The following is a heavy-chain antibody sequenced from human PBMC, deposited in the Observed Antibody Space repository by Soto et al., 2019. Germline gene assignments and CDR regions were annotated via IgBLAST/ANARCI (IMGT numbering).Heavy chain of an antibody. Sequence: QVQLQESGPGLVKPSQTLSLTCTVSGGSISSGGYYWSWIRQHPGKGLEWIGYIYYSGSTYYNPSLKRRVTISVDTSKNQFSLKLSSVTAADTAVYYCARIVRYCSSTSCSPSSFDYWGQGTLVTVSS. CDR2: IYYSGST. D-gene: IGHD2-2*01. CDR3: ARIVRYCSSTSCSPSSFDY. V-gene: IGHV4-31*03. J-gene: IGHJ4*02. CDR1: GGSISSGGYY.